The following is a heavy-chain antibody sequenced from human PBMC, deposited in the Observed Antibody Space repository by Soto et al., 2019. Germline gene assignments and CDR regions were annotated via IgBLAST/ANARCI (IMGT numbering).Heavy chain of an antibody. CDR2: ISGSGGST. CDR1: GFTCSGYA. V-gene: IGHV3-23*01. J-gene: IGHJ4*02. D-gene: IGHD1-7*01. CDR3: AKVYSGITGTIGY. Sequence: PGGSLRLSCAASGFTCSGYAISWVLQAPGEGLEWVSAISGSGGSTYYADSVKGRFTISRDNSKNTLYLQMNSLRAEDTAVYYCAKVYSGITGTIGYWRQGTLVTVSS.